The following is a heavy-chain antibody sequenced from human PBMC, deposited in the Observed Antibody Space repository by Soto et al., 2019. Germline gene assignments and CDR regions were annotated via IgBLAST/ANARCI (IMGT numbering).Heavy chain of an antibody. J-gene: IGHJ5*02. CDR1: GYTFTSYG. Sequence: QVQVVQSGAEVKKPGASVKVSCKASGYTFTSYGISWVRQAPGQGLEWMGWINAYNGNTKYAQKRQGRVTMTTDTATSTAYMERRSLRSDDTAVYYCARDLGGGISAPWGQGTLVTVSS. CDR3: ARDLGGGISAP. D-gene: IGHD6-13*01. CDR2: INAYNGNT. V-gene: IGHV1-18*01.